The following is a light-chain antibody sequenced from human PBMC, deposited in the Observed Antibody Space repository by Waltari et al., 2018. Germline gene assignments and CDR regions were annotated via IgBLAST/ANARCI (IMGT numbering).Light chain of an antibody. Sequence: EIVLTQSPGTLSLSPGERATLSCRASQSVSSSYLAWYQQKPGQAPRLLIYFASSRATDIPDRFSGSGSGTDFTLTISRLEPEDFAVYDCQLQSTFGQGTRLEIK. CDR2: FAS. J-gene: IGKJ5*01. CDR1: QSVSSSY. V-gene: IGKV3-20*01. CDR3: QLQST.